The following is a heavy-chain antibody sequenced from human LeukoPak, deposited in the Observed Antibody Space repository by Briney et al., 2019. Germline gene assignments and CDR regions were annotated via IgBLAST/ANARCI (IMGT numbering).Heavy chain of an antibody. Sequence: GGSLRLSCAASGFTFTNYYMSWVRQAPGKGLEWLSVIYSGGDTFHADSVKGRFTLSRDNSKNILYLQMNSLRAEDTAVYYCTRDPDGWGQGTLVTVSS. CDR3: TRDPDG. V-gene: IGHV3-66*01. CDR2: IYSGGDT. J-gene: IGHJ4*02. CDR1: GFTFTNYY.